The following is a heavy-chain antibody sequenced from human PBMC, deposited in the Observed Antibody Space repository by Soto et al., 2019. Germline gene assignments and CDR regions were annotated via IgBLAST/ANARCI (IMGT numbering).Heavy chain of an antibody. D-gene: IGHD3-9*01. CDR2: INHSGSN. CDR1: GGSFSTYY. CDR3: ARGGSNDWQVAFDI. J-gene: IGHJ3*02. V-gene: IGHV4-34*01. Sequence: TLSLTCVVSGGSFSTYYYNWIRQSPGKGLEWIGEINHSGSNNYSPSLKSRVTMSLDTSKNQFSLKLTSVTAADTAVYYCARGGSNDWQVAFDIWGQGTMVTVSS.